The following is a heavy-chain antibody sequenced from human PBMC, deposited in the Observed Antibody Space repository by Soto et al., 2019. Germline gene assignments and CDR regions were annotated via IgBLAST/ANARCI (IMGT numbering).Heavy chain of an antibody. J-gene: IGHJ4*02. CDR2: ISASGGST. Sequence: GSLRLSCAASGFTFDSYAMNWVRQAPGKELEWVSGISASGGSTYYADFVKGRLTISRDNSKNNLYLQMNSLRAEDTAVYFCAKLRGDVVVPAIKPPYYFDYWGQGTLVTVSS. V-gene: IGHV3-23*01. D-gene: IGHD2-2*01. CDR3: AKLRGDVVVPAIKPPYYFDY. CDR1: GFTFDSYA.